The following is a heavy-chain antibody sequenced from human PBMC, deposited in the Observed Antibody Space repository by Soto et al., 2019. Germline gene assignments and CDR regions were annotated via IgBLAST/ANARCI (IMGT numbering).Heavy chain of an antibody. J-gene: IGHJ4*02. V-gene: IGHV1-69*06. Sequence: QVQLVQSGAEVKKPGSSVKVSCKASGGTFSSYAISWVRQAPGQGLEWMGGIIPIFGTANYAQKFQGRVTMTADKSTSTAYMELSSLRSEDTAVYYCARETVTIFGVVIRGYFDYWGQGTLVTVSS. CDR2: IIPIFGTA. D-gene: IGHD3-3*01. CDR1: GGTFSSYA. CDR3: ARETVTIFGVVIRGYFDY.